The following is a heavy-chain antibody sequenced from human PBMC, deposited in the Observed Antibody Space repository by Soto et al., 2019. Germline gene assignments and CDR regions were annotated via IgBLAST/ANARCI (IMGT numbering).Heavy chain of an antibody. CDR3: AIADYGDDDY. CDR1: GYTFHTST. D-gene: IGHD4-17*01. Sequence: QLELVQSGAEAKKPGASVKVSCKASGYTFHTSTISWLRQAPGQGPEWMGWIKAYSGNTTYAQKLQGRVTMTTDTSTSTAYMELRSLTTDDTAIYYCAIADYGDDDYWGQGTLVTVSS. J-gene: IGHJ4*02. CDR2: IKAYSGNT. V-gene: IGHV1-18*04.